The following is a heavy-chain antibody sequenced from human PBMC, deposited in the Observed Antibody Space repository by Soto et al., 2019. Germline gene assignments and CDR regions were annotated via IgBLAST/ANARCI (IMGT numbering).Heavy chain of an antibody. J-gene: IGHJ1*01. CDR1: GYTFTAYS. CDR3: AREENCSDGVCYSEYFQR. Sequence: ASVKVSCKASGYTFTAYSMNWVRQAPGQGLEWMGVVNPSGGSTNYAQRFQGRITMTRDTSTSTVYMDLKFLTSEDTAVYYCAREENCSDGVCYSEYFQRWGQGTLVTVSS. V-gene: IGHV1-46*01. D-gene: IGHD2-15*01. CDR2: VNPSGGST.